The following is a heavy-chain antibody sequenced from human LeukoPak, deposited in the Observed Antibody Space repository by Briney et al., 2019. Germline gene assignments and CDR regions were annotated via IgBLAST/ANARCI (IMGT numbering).Heavy chain of an antibody. J-gene: IGHJ4*02. D-gene: IGHD6-13*01. V-gene: IGHV3-33*01. CDR1: GFTFSSYG. CDR2: IWYDGSNK. Sequence: GSLRLSCAASGFTFSSYGMHWVRQASGKGLEWVAVIWYDGSNKYYADSVKGRFTISRDNSKNTLYLQMNSLRAEDTAVYYCAREPPHSSSLDYWGQGTLVTVSS. CDR3: AREPPHSSSLDY.